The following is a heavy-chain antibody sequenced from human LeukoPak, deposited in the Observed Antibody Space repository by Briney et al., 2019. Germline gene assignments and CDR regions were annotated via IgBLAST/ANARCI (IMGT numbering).Heavy chain of an antibody. CDR1: GFTFSSYS. V-gene: IGHV3-21*01. CDR3: ARDLRKYCSGGSCYYDAFDI. J-gene: IGHJ3*02. Sequence: GGSLRLSCAASGFTFSSYSMNWVRQAPGNGLEWVSSISSSSSYIYYADSVKGRFTISRDNAKNSLYLQMNSLRAEDTAVYYCARDLRKYCSGGSCYYDAFDIWGQGTMVTVSS. CDR2: ISSSSSYI. D-gene: IGHD2-15*01.